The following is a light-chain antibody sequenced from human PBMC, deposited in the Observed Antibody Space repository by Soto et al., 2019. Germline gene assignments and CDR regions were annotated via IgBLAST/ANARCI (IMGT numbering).Light chain of an antibody. CDR2: VND. Sequence: QSVLTQPPSASGTPGLRITISCSGSSSNIGDNPVNWYQQLPGAAPKLLIYVNDQRPSGVPDRFSGSKSGTSASLAISGLQPEDEADYYCAAWDDSLNALFGTGTKLTVL. CDR1: SSNIGDNP. V-gene: IGLV1-44*01. J-gene: IGLJ1*01. CDR3: AAWDDSLNAL.